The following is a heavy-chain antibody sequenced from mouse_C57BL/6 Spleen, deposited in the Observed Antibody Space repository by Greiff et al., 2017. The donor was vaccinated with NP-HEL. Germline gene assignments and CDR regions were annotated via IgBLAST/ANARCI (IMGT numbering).Heavy chain of an antibody. Sequence: VMLVESGAELVKPGASVKISCKASGYAFSSYWMNWVKQRPGKGLEWIGQIYPGDGDTNYNGKFKGKATLTADKSSSTAYMQLSSLTSEDSAVYFCARESITTVVGGFDVWGTGTTVTVSS. J-gene: IGHJ1*03. CDR3: ARESITTVVGGFDV. CDR1: GYAFSSYW. D-gene: IGHD1-1*01. V-gene: IGHV1-80*01. CDR2: IYPGDGDT.